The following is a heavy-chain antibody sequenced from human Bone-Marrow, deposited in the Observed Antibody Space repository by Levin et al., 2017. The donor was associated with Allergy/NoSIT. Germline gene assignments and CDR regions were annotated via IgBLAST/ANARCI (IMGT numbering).Heavy chain of an antibody. CDR3: ARSAVTTRSFDI. CDR1: GASIHNYY. CDR2: IFYSGST. J-gene: IGHJ3*02. Sequence: PSETLSLTCTVSGASIHNYYCMWIRQPPGKGLEWIGSIFYSGSTNYNPSLKSRVTISVDTSRNQFSLRLSSVTAADTAVYYCARSAVTTRSFDIWGQGTVVAVSS. V-gene: IGHV4-59*01. D-gene: IGHD4-17*01.